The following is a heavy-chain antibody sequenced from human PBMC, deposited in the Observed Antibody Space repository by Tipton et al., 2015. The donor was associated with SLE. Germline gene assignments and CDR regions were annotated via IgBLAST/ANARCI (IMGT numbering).Heavy chain of an antibody. V-gene: IGHV3-74*01. CDR2: INRDGSST. Sequence: SLRLSCAASGFTFSDYYMTWIRQAPGKGLVWVSRINRDGSSTSYADSVKGRFTISRDNAKNSLYLEINSLRAEDTAVYYCARDPDYGDPGPFFDYWGQGTLATVSS. D-gene: IGHD4/OR15-4a*01. CDR1: GFTFSDYY. J-gene: IGHJ4*02. CDR3: ARDPDYGDPGPFFDY.